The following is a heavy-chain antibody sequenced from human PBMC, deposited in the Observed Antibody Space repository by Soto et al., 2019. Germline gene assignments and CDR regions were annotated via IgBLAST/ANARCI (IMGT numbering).Heavy chain of an antibody. CDR2: IIPIFGTA. Sequence: SVKVSCKASGGTFSSYAISWVRQAPGQGLEWMGGIIPIFGTANYAQKFQGRVTITADESTSTAYMELSSLRSEDTAVYYCARERYCSSTSCYPPRYYYYGMDVWG. J-gene: IGHJ6*02. V-gene: IGHV1-69*13. CDR3: ARERYCSSTSCYPPRYYYYGMDV. D-gene: IGHD2-2*01. CDR1: GGTFSSYA.